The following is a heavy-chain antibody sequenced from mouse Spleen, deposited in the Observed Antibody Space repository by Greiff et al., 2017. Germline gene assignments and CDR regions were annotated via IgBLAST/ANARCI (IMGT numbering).Heavy chain of an antibody. CDR3: ARGGHYYGSSWYFDV. CDR1: GYTFTDYY. CDR2: INPNNGGT. V-gene: IGHV1-26*01. J-gene: IGHJ1*01. D-gene: IGHD1-1*01. Sequence: EVKLQQSGPELVKPGASVKISCKASGYTFTDYYMNWVKQSHGKSLEWIGDINPNNGGTSYNQKFKGKATLTVDKSSSTAYMELRSLTSEDSAVYYCARGGHYYGSSWYFDVWGAGTTVTVSS.